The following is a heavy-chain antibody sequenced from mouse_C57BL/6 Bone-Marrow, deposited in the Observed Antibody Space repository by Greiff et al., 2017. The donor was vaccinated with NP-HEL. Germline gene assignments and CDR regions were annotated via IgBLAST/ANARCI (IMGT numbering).Heavy chain of an antibody. D-gene: IGHD1-1*01. CDR2: IDPSDSYT. CDR1: SYTFTSYW. Sequence: QVQLQQPGAELVMPGASVKLSCKASSYTFTSYWMHWVKQRPGQGLEWIGEIDPSDSYTNYNQKFKGKSTLTVDKSSSTAYMQLSSLTSEDSAVYYCARERDLCLFDYWGQGTTLTVSS. J-gene: IGHJ2*01. CDR3: ARERDLCLFDY. V-gene: IGHV1-69*01.